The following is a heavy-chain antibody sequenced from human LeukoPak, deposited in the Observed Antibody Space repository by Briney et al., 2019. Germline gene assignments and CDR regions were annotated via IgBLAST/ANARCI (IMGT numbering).Heavy chain of an antibody. D-gene: IGHD3-16*01. CDR1: GFTFSSYS. Sequence: GGSLRLSCAASGFTFSSYSMNWVRQAPGKGLEWVSSISSSSSYIYYADSVKGRFTISRDNAKNSLYLQMNSLRAEDTAVYYCAKDTEYYDSNNSLCDYWGQGTLVTVSS. CDR3: AKDTEYYDSNNSLCDY. V-gene: IGHV3-21*01. J-gene: IGHJ4*02. CDR2: ISSSSSYI.